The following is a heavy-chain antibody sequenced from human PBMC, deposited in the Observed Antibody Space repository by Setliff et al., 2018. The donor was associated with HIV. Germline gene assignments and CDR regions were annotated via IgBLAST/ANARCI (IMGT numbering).Heavy chain of an antibody. Sequence: ASVKVSCKASGYTFATNGISWVRQAPGQGLEWMGWINTYNSQTNYAHKLQGRVTMTADTSTNTAYMDLKSLRSDDTAVYYCARVSLEVDYDFRQGYYYYYMDVWGKGTTVTVSS. CDR3: ARVSLEVDYDFRQGYYYYYMDV. CDR1: GYTFATNG. V-gene: IGHV1-18*01. CDR2: INTYNSQT. J-gene: IGHJ6*03. D-gene: IGHD3-22*01.